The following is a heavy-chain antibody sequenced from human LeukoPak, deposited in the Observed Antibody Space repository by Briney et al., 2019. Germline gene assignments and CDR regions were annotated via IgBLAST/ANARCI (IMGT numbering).Heavy chain of an antibody. V-gene: IGHV4-61*02. CDR2: IYTSGST. Sequence: SQTLSLTCTVSGGSISSGSYYWSWIRQPAGKGLEWIGRIYTSGSTNYNPSLKSRVTISVDRSKNQFSLKLSSVTAADTAVYYCARAKDCSSTSCYKDYWGQGTLVTVSS. J-gene: IGHJ4*02. CDR1: GGSISSGSYY. CDR3: ARAKDCSSTSCYKDY. D-gene: IGHD2-2*02.